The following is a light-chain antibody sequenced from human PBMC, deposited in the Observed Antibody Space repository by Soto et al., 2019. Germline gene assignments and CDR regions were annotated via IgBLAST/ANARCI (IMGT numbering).Light chain of an antibody. J-gene: IGKJ1*01. CDR2: GAS. V-gene: IGKV3-20*01. CDR3: QQYGSSRT. CDR1: QFVSTR. Sequence: EIVVTQSPATLSASPGERVTLTFRASQFVSTRLAWYQQRPGQVPRLLIYGASSRATGIPDRFSGSGSGTDFTLTISRLEPEDFAVYYCQQYGSSRTFGQGTKVDIK.